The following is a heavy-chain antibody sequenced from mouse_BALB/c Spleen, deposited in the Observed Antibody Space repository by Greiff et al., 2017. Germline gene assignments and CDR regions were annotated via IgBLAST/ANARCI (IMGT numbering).Heavy chain of an antibody. V-gene: IGHV5-17*02. CDR2: ISSGSSTI. D-gene: IGHD4-1*01. Sequence: EVKVVESGGGLVQPGGSRKLSCAASGFTFSSFGMHWVRQAPEKGLEWVAYISSGSSTIYYADTVKGRFTISRDNPKNTLFLQMTSLRSEDTAMYYCATSGTFYAMDYWGQGTSVTVSS. J-gene: IGHJ4*01. CDR1: GFTFSSFG. CDR3: ATSGTFYAMDY.